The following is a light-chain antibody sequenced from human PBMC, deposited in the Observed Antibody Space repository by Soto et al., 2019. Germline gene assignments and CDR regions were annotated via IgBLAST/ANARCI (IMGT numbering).Light chain of an antibody. J-gene: IGKJ5*01. Sequence: DIQMTQSPPSLSAYVGDRVTITCQASQDISNYLNWFQQKPGRAPKLLIYDASSLETGVPSRFSGRGSGTDFTLTISSLQPEDIATYYCQQYDNLPLTFGGGTRLEIK. V-gene: IGKV1-33*01. CDR3: QQYDNLPLT. CDR2: DAS. CDR1: QDISNY.